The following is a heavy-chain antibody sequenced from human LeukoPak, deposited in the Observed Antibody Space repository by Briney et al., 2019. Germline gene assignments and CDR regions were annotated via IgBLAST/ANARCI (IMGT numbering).Heavy chain of an antibody. CDR2: ISGSGGST. CDR3: AKDRGFGDSFDY. D-gene: IGHD3-10*01. J-gene: IGHJ4*02. V-gene: IGHV3-23*01. CDR1: GFTFSSYA. Sequence: GGSLRLSCAASGFTFSSYAMSWVRQAPGKGLEWVSAISGSGGSTYYADSVKGRFTISRDNSKSTLYLQMNSLRAEDTAVYYCAKDRGFGDSFDYWGQGTLVIVSS.